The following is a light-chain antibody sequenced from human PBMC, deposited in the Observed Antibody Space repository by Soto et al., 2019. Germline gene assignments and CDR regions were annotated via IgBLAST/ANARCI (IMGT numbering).Light chain of an antibody. CDR3: QQYNNWHPWT. J-gene: IGKJ1*01. V-gene: IGKV3-15*01. Sequence: ILMTQSPATLSVSPGERATLSCRASQSVSNNLAWYQQKPGQAPRLLIYDASTRATGIPARFSGSGSGTEFTLTISGRQSEDVAVYYCQQYNNWHPWTFGQGTKVEIK. CDR1: QSVSNN. CDR2: DAS.